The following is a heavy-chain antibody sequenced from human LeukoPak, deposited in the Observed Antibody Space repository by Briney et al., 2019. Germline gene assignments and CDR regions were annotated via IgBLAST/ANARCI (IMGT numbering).Heavy chain of an antibody. J-gene: IGHJ4*02. D-gene: IGHD3-10*01. CDR1: GYTFTGYY. Sequence: GASVKVSCKASGYTFTGYYMHWVRQAPGQGLEWMGWINPNSGGTNYAQKFQGRVTMTRDTSISTAYMELSRLRSDDTAVYYCARETIYGSGSYYDPRFDYWGQGTLVTVSS. CDR3: ARETIYGSGSYYDPRFDY. CDR2: INPNSGGT. V-gene: IGHV1-2*02.